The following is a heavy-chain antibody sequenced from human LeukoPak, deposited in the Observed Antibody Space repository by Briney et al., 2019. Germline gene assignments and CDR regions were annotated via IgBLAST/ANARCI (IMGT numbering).Heavy chain of an antibody. Sequence: ASVKVSCKASGGTFSSYAISWVRQAPGQGLEWMGRIIPVVNIPDYAQKFQGRVTIIADKSTSTVYMELSSLKSEDTAIYYCATQTYSGGYSGVAYWGQGTLVTVSS. CDR2: IIPVVNIP. CDR3: ATQTYSGGYSGVAY. CDR1: GGTFSSYA. J-gene: IGHJ4*02. V-gene: IGHV1-69*04. D-gene: IGHD1-26*01.